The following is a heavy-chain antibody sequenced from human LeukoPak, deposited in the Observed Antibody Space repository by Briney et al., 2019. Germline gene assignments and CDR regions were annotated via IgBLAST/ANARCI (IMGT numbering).Heavy chain of an antibody. CDR3: ATLKSGDY. V-gene: IGHV3-53*01. CDR1: GFLVSRDY. CDR2: IYSDGST. J-gene: IGHJ4*01. Sequence: GGSLRLSCAASGFLVSRDYMSWVRQAPGEGLEWVSIIYSDGSTYSADSVRGRFTISRDNSKSTLYLQMNSLKAEDTAVYYCATLKSGDYWGQGTLVTVSS.